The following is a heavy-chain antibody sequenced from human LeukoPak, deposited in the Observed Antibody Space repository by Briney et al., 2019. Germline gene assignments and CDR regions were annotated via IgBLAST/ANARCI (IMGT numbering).Heavy chain of an antibody. Sequence: GGSLRLSCAASGFIFSSYGMDWVRQAPGKGLEWVAFIRSDGSKKYYADSVKGRFTISRDNSKDTLYLQMNSLRAEDTAVYYCAKVEYTSSWYGVGSLDYWGQGTLVTVSS. J-gene: IGHJ4*02. D-gene: IGHD6-13*01. CDR3: AKVEYTSSWYGVGSLDY. CDR2: IRSDGSKK. CDR1: GFIFSSYG. V-gene: IGHV3-30*02.